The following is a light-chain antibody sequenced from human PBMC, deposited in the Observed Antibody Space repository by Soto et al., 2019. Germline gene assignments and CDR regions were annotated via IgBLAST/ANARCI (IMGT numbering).Light chain of an antibody. CDR1: QSVSSN. CDR2: VTS. CDR3: QQYNKWPLT. V-gene: IGKV3-15*01. Sequence: EIVMTQSPATPSVSPGERATLSCRASQSVSSNLAWYQQKPGQAPRLLIYVTSTRATGIPARFSGSGSGTDFTLTISTLQSEDFAVYYCQQYNKWPLTFGGGTKVEIK. J-gene: IGKJ4*01.